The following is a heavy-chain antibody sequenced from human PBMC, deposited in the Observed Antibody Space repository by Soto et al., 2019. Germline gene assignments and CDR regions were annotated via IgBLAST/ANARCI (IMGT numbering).Heavy chain of an antibody. V-gene: IGHV1-2*04. CDR3: ARVGGYSYGFSYDY. D-gene: IGHD5-18*01. CDR2: INPNSGGT. Sequence: GAAVNGSCKASGDGLTGYYMRWVRQAPGQGLEWMGWINPNSGGTNYAQKFQGWVTMTRDTSISTAYVELRRLRSDDTAVYYCARVGGYSYGFSYDYWGQGTLVTVSS. J-gene: IGHJ4*02. CDR1: GDGLTGYY.